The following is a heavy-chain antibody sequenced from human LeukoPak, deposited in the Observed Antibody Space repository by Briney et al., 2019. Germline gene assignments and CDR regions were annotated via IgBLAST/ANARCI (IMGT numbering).Heavy chain of an antibody. J-gene: IGHJ5*02. CDR3: ARLSVNPDGYSLGWFDP. V-gene: IGHV4-39*01. Sequence: PSETLSLTCTVSGDSIIRKINYWGWIRQYTEKGLEWDGRSYYSGSTYYNPSLKSRVTISVDTSRNQFSLNLRSVAAADTALYYCARLSVNPDGYSLGWFDPWGQGTLVAVST. CDR1: GDSIIRKINY. D-gene: IGHD5-24*01. CDR2: SYYSGST.